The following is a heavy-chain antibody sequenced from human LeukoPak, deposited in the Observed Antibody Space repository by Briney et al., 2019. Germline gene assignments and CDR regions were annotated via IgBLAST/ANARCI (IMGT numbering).Heavy chain of an antibody. CDR1: GFIFSSYN. V-gene: IGHV3-21*01. Sequence: GGSLRLSCTASGFIFSSYNMNWVRQAPGKGLEWVSSISSSGSYIYFGDSVKARFTISRDNAKNARYLQMNSLRAEDTAVDYCARSVDRAMVPLDYWGQGTLVTVSS. D-gene: IGHD5-18*01. J-gene: IGHJ4*02. CDR2: ISSSGSYI. CDR3: ARSVDRAMVPLDY.